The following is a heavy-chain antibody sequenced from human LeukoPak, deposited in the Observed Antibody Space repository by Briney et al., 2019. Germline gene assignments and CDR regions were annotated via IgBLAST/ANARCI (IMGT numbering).Heavy chain of an antibody. CDR3: ARRSEYSYFDY. CDR2: ISSSSSDI. D-gene: IGHD4-11*01. J-gene: IGHJ4*02. CDR1: GFTFSRYS. Sequence: GGSLRLSCVVSGFTFSRYSMNWVRQAPGKGLQWVSYISSSSSDINYADSVKGRFTISRDNAKNSLLLQMNSLRAEDTAIYYCARRSEYSYFDYWGQGTLVTVSS. V-gene: IGHV3-21*05.